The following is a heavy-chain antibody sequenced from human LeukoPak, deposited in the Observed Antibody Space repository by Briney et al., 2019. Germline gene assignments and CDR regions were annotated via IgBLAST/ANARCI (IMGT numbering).Heavy chain of an antibody. CDR1: GGSISSYY. J-gene: IGHJ6*02. Sequence: PSETLSLTCTVSGGSISSYYWSWLRQPPGKGLEWIGYIYYSGTTNYNPSLKSGVTTTVDTSKKQFSLKRSPRTAADTACYYSGTTNYNPSLKRRVTISVDTSTNQFSLKLSSVTAADTAVYYCARYVPYSSLVLEGGMDVWGQGTTVTVSS. V-gene: IGHV4-59*08. D-gene: IGHD3-10*01. CDR3: GTTNYNPSLKRRVTISVDTSTNQFSLKLSSVTAADTAVYYCARYVPYSSLVLEGGMDV. CDR2: IYYSGTT.